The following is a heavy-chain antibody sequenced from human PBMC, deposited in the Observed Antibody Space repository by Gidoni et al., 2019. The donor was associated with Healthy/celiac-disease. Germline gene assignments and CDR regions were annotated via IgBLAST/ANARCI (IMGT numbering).Heavy chain of an antibody. CDR2: IYWDDDK. D-gene: IGHD5-18*01. CDR3: AHRGLGSYETENWFDP. CDR1: GFSLSTSGVG. V-gene: IGHV2-5*02. Sequence: QLTLTESGPTLVKPTQTLTLTSTFSGFSLSTSGVGGGWLRQPPGKALEWLALIYWDDDKRYSPSLKSRLTITKDTSKNKVVLTMTNMEPVDTATYYCAHRGLGSYETENWFDPWGQGTLVTVSS. J-gene: IGHJ5*02.